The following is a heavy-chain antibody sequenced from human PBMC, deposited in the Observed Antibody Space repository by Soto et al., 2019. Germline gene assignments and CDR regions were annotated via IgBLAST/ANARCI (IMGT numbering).Heavy chain of an antibody. D-gene: IGHD2-2*01. CDR1: GYTFTSYG. CDR2: ISAYNGNT. V-gene: IGHV1-18*01. Sequence: QVQLVQSGAEVKKPGASVKVSCKASGYTFTSYGINWVRQAPGQGLEWMGWISAYNGNTNYAQKLQGRVTMTTDTSTSTAYMELRSLRSDDTAVYYCARWGDCSSTSCHDAFDIWGQGTMVTVSS. J-gene: IGHJ3*02. CDR3: ARWGDCSSTSCHDAFDI.